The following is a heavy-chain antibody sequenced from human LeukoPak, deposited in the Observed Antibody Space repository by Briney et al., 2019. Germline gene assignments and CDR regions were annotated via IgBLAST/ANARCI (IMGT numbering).Heavy chain of an antibody. D-gene: IGHD3-16*02. J-gene: IGHJ4*02. Sequence: SQTLSLTCTVSGGSISNDIYSWSWIRQPPGKDLEWIGYIFYTGSTYYNPSLKSRVTISVDRSKNQFSLKLTSVTAADTAVYYCARGSYDYVWGSYQPYYFDYWGQGTLVTVSS. CDR1: GGSISNDIYS. V-gene: IGHV4-30-2*01. CDR2: IFYTGST. CDR3: ARGSYDYVWGSYQPYYFDY.